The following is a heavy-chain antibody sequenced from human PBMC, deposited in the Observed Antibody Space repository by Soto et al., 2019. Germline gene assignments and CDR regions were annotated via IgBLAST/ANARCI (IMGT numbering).Heavy chain of an antibody. D-gene: IGHD3-22*01. CDR1: GFTFSTYS. J-gene: IGHJ6*02. CDR3: TRDPEERDSSGYYLHHESYYYYGMDV. Sequence: PGGSLRLSCAASGFTFSTYSMNWVRQAPGTGLEWASYISSNSRTIYYADSVKGRFTISRDNGRDSLYLQMSGLRDEDTAVYYCTRDPEERDSSGYYLHHESYYYYGMDVWGQGTTVTVSS. V-gene: IGHV3-48*02. CDR2: ISSNSRTI.